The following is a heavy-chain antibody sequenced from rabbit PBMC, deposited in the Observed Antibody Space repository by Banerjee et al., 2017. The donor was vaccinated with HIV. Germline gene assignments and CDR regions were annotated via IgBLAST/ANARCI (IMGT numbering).Heavy chain of an antibody. CDR3: ARDLTGVIGWNFGW. CDR1: GFTLSGYG. J-gene: IGHJ4*01. Sequence: HLKESGGGLVQPGGSLKLSCKASGFTLSGYGVSWVRQVPGKGLEWIGYIDPVFGVTYYATWVNGRFTISRDNARNTLFLQLNSLTAADTATYFCARDLTGVIGWNFGWWGPGTLVTVS. CDR2: IDPVFGVT. V-gene: IGHV1S7*01. D-gene: IGHD1-1*01.